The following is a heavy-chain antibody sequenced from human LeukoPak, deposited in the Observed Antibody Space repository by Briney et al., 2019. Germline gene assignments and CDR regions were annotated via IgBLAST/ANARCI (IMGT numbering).Heavy chain of an antibody. D-gene: IGHD4-23*01. CDR3: ARDSSDYGGKGFDY. CDR1: GFTVTNTY. Sequence: TGGSLRLSCAAAGFTVTNTYMSWVRQAPVKGLEWVSIIYSGGGTRYADSVKGRFTISRDNSKNTLYLQMNSLRVEDTAVYYCARDSSDYGGKGFDYWGQGTLVTVSS. V-gene: IGHV3-53*01. J-gene: IGHJ4*02. CDR2: IYSGGGT.